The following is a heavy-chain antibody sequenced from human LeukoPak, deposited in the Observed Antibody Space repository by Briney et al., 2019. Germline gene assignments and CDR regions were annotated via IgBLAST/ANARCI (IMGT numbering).Heavy chain of an antibody. V-gene: IGHV3-74*01. CDR2: INSGGSST. Sequence: GGSLSLSCVAPGFPFSSYWMPWVRQAQGKGLVWVSRINSGGSSTIYADSVKGRFTISRDNSKNTLYLQMNSLRAEDMAVYYCVRDIYIRRDSWYDVRSFDTWGQGTLVTVSS. CDR1: GFPFSSYW. CDR3: VRDIYIRRDSWYDVRSFDT. J-gene: IGHJ4*02. D-gene: IGHD3-3*01.